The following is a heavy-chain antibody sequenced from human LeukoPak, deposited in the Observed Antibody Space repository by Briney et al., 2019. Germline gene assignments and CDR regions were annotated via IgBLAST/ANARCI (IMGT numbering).Heavy chain of an antibody. Sequence: ETLSLTCAVYGGSFSGYYWSWIRQPPGKGLEWIGEINHSGSTNYNPSLKSRVTISVDTSKNQFSLKLSSVTAADTAVYYCARRLRSHMDVWGKGTTVIVSS. V-gene: IGHV4-34*01. CDR3: ARRLRSHMDV. CDR2: INHSGST. CDR1: GGSFSGYY. J-gene: IGHJ6*03.